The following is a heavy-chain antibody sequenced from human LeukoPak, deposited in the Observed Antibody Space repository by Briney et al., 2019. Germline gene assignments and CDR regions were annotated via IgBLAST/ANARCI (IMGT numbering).Heavy chain of an antibody. D-gene: IGHD3-10*01. V-gene: IGHV4-59*01. Sequence: TPSLTSTVSGGSISMYYWGGVRQPPRKRLGCSGYMYYSGSTNYNPSLKSRVTISVDTSKNQFSLKLSSVTAADTAVYYCARGYGSGSYSHFDYWGQGTLVTVSS. CDR2: MYYSGST. CDR3: ARGYGSGSYSHFDY. J-gene: IGHJ4*02. CDR1: GGSISMYY.